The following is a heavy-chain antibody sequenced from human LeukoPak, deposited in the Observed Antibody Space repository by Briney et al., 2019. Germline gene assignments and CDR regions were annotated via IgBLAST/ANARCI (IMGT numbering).Heavy chain of an antibody. D-gene: IGHD3-3*01. CDR1: GFTFSSYS. CDR2: ISSSSSTI. Sequence: GGSLRLSCAASGFTFSSYSMNWVRQAPGKGLEWVSYISSSSSTIYYADSVKGRFTISRDNAKNSLYLQMNSLRAEDTAVYYCARDFNRYDFWSGYYTSPPLGYFDYWGQGTLVTVSS. J-gene: IGHJ4*02. CDR3: ARDFNRYDFWSGYYTSPPLGYFDY. V-gene: IGHV3-48*01.